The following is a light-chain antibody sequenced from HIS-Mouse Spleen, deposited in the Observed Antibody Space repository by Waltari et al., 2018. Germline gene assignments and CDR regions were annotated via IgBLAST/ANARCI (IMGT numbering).Light chain of an antibody. V-gene: IGLV2-23*01. CDR2: EGS. CDR1: SSDDGSYNL. J-gene: IGLJ3*02. Sequence: QSALTQPASVSGSPGQSITISRTGTSSDDGSYNLVPWYQQHPGKAPKLIIDEGSKRPSRVSNRFACSKASTTAFLTISGHQAEDEADYYCCSYAGSSTWVFGGGTKLTVL. CDR3: CSYAGSSTWV.